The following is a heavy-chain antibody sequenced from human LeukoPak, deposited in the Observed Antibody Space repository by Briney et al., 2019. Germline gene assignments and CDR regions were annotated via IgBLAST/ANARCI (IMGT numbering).Heavy chain of an antibody. Sequence: PGGSLRLSCAASGFTFSSYAMSWVRQAPGKGLEWVSSISSSSSYIYYADSVKGRFTISRDNAKNSLYLQMNSLRAEDTAVYYCARVGVLWFGELLPDDYWGQGTLVTVSS. CDR3: ARVGVLWFGELLPDDY. V-gene: IGHV3-21*01. CDR1: GFTFSSYA. CDR2: ISSSSSYI. D-gene: IGHD3-10*01. J-gene: IGHJ4*02.